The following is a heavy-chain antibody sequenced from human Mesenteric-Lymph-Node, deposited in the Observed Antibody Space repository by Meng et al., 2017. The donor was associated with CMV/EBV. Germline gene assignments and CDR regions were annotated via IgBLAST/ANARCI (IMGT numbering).Heavy chain of an antibody. J-gene: IGHJ5*02. V-gene: IGHV3-21*01. CDR3: ARVTYCGGDCFWNYFDL. CDR1: GFTFSRYE. D-gene: IGHD2-21*01. Sequence: GESLKISCAASGFTFSRYEMNWVRQAPGKGLEWVSSISDSSGYIYYADSVKGRFTISRDNAKNSMYLQMNSLRAEDTAVYYCARVTYCGGDCFWNYFDLWGQGTLVTVSS. CDR2: ISDSSGYI.